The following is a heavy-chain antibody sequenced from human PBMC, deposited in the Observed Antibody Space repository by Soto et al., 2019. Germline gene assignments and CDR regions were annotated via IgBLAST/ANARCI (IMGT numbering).Heavy chain of an antibody. Sequence: EVQLLESGGGLVQPGGSLRLSCAASGFTFSSYAMSWVRQAPGKGLEWVSAISGSGGSTYYADSVKGRFTIPRDNSKNTLYLEMNSLRAEDTAVYYCAQWKAGRLIYDYWGQGTLVTVSS. J-gene: IGHJ4*02. CDR3: AQWKAGRLIYDY. CDR1: GFTFSSYA. CDR2: ISGSGGST. D-gene: IGHD1-1*01. V-gene: IGHV3-23*01.